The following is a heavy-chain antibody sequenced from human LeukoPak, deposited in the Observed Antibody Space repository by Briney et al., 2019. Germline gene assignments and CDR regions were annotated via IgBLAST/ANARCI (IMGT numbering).Heavy chain of an antibody. V-gene: IGHV2-70*11. CDR1: GFSLSTSGMC. D-gene: IGHD6-13*01. J-gene: IGHJ5*02. CDR2: IDWDDDK. Sequence: SGPALVKPTQTLTLTCTFSGFSLSTSGMCVSWIRQPPGKALEWLARIDWDDDKYYSTSLKTRLTISKDPSKNQVVLTMTNMDPVDTATYYCARTRGIAAAGTHNWFDPWGQGTLVTVSS. CDR3: ARTRGIAAAGTHNWFDP.